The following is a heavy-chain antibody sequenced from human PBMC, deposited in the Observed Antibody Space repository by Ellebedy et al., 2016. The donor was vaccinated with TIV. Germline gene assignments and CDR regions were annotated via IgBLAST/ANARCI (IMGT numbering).Heavy chain of an antibody. V-gene: IGHV3-23*01. CDR3: AREVDSSHDY. CDR1: GLTFSSYS. J-gene: IGHJ4*02. D-gene: IGHD6-19*01. Sequence: GESLKISCVASGLTFSSYSMSWVRQAPGKGLEWVSGILSGGGGNTYYADSVKGRFTISRDNSRNSLYLQMNSLRAEDTAVYYCAREVDSSHDYWGQGTLVTVSS. CDR2: ILSGGGGNT.